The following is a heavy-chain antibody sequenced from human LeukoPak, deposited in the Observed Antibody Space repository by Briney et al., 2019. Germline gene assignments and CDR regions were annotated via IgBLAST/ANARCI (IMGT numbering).Heavy chain of an antibody. CDR2: INHSGST. CDR3: ASRYLYSSSWYRTSRYMDV. V-gene: IGHV4-34*01. CDR1: GGSFSGYY. D-gene: IGHD6-13*01. Sequence: SETLSLTCAVYGGSFSGYYWSWIRQPPGKGLEWIGEINHSGSTNYNPSLKSRVTISVDTSKNQFSLKLSSVTAADTAVYYCASRYLYSSSWYRTSRYMDVWGKGTTVTVSS. J-gene: IGHJ6*03.